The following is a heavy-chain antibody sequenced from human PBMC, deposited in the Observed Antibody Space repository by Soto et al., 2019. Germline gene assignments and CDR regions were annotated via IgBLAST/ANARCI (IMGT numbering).Heavy chain of an antibody. V-gene: IGHV1-8*01. CDR2: MNPNSGNT. CDR3: ARGPAYFDGAHHDAFDI. CDR1: GYTFTSYD. J-gene: IGHJ3*02. Sequence: ASVKVSCKASGYTFTSYDINWVRQATGQGLEWMGWMNPNSGNTGYAQKFQGRVTMTRNTSISTAYMELSSLRSEDTAVYYCARGPAYFDGAHHDAFDIRSQGTIDTVS. D-gene: IGHD3-9*01.